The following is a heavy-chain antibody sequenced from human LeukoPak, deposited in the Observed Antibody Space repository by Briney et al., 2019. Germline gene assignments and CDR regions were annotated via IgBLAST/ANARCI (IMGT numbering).Heavy chain of an antibody. CDR3: ARDYTGGWNDY. Sequence: PGGSLRLSCAASGFTFSSYNMNWVRQTPGQGLEWVSSITSGSSHIYYADSVKGRFTISRDNAKNSLYLQMNSLRAEDTAVYYCARDYTGGWNDYWGQGTLVTVSS. J-gene: IGHJ4*02. CDR1: GFTFSSYN. V-gene: IGHV3-21*01. D-gene: IGHD7-27*01. CDR2: ITSGSSHI.